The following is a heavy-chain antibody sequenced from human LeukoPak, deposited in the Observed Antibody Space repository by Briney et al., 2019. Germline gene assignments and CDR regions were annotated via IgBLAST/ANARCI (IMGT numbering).Heavy chain of an antibody. V-gene: IGHV3-53*01. D-gene: IGHD3-10*01. CDR1: GFTVSSNY. J-gene: IGHJ4*02. Sequence: PGGSLRLSCAASGFTVSSNYMSWVRQAPGKGLEWVSVIYSGGSTYYADSVKGRFTISRDNSKNTLYLQMNSLRAEDTAVYYCARHSGSGSYYEVDYWGQGTLVTVSS. CDR2: IYSGGST. CDR3: ARHSGSGSYYEVDY.